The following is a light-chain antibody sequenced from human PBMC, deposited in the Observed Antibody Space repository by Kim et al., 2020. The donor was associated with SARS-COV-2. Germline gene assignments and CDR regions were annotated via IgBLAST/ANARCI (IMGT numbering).Light chain of an antibody. Sequence: PGERATLPCRASQSVSSSYLAWYQQKPGQAPRLLIYGASSRATGIPDRFSGSGSGTDFTLTISRLEPEDFAVYYCQQYGSSPPVTFGGGTKVEI. J-gene: IGKJ4*01. CDR1: QSVSSSY. CDR3: QQYGSSPPVT. V-gene: IGKV3-20*01. CDR2: GAS.